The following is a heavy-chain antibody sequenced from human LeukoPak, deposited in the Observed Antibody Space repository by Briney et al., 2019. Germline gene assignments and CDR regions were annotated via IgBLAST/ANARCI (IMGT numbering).Heavy chain of an antibody. V-gene: IGHV4-31*03. CDR2: IYYSGST. CDR1: GGSISSGGYY. CDR3: ARGPGDGYNYPTMNYFDY. D-gene: IGHD5-24*01. J-gene: IGHJ4*02. Sequence: PSQTLSLTCTVSGGSISSGGYYWSWIRQHPGKGLEWIGYIYYSGSTYYNPSLKSRVTISVDTSKNQFSLKLSSVTAADTAVYYCARGPGDGYNYPTMNYFDYWGQGTLVTVSS.